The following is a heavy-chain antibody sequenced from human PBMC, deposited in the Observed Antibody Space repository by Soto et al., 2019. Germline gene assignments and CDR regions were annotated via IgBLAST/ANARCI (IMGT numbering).Heavy chain of an antibody. Sequence: QVQLQQWGAGLLKPSETLSLTCAVYGGCFSGYYWSWIRQPPGKGLEWIGEINHSGSTNYNPSLKRRVTRSVDTSKNQFSPKLSSVTAADTAVYYCARVTGRYYYGMDVWGQGTTVTVSS. CDR2: INHSGST. J-gene: IGHJ6*02. CDR3: ARVTGRYYYGMDV. CDR1: GGCFSGYY. V-gene: IGHV4-34*01.